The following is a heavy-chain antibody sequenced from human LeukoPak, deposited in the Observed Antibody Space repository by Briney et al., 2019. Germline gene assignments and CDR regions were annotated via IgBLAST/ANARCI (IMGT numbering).Heavy chain of an antibody. J-gene: IGHJ4*02. Sequence: SVKVSCKASGGTFSSYAISWVRQAPGQGLEWMGGIIPIFGTANYAQKFQGRVTITTDESTITAYMELSSLRPEDTAVYYCAGTSYSSSSRYFDYWGQGTLVTVSS. D-gene: IGHD6-6*01. CDR3: AGTSYSSSSRYFDY. CDR1: GGTFSSYA. CDR2: IIPIFGTA. V-gene: IGHV1-69*05.